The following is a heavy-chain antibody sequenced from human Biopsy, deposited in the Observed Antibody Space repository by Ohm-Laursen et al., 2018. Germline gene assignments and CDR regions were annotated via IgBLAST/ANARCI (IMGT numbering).Heavy chain of an antibody. CDR1: GGSISSYY. CDR2: IYYSGST. J-gene: IGHJ6*02. Sequence: SDTLSLTCTVSGGSISSYYWSWIRQPPGKGLECIGYIYYSGSTNYSPSLKSRLTMSVDTSKNQFSLKLSSVTAADTAVYYCARLWGGYHFHGMDVWGQGTTVTVSS. D-gene: IGHD7-27*01. CDR3: ARLWGGYHFHGMDV. V-gene: IGHV4-59*08.